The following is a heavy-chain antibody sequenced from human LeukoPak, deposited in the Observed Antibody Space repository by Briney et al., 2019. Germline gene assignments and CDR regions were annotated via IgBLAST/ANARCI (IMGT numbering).Heavy chain of an antibody. D-gene: IGHD3-16*02. CDR1: GFTFSTYA. V-gene: IGHV3-23*01. CDR2: ISGSGANT. CDR3: AKGRAGYTNPYYFDY. Sequence: GGSLRLSCAASGFTFSTYAMSWVRQAPGKGLEWVSTISGSGANTYYADSVRGRFTISRDNSKNTLYLHMNSLRAEDTAVYYCAKGRAGYTNPYYFDYWGQGTLVTVSS. J-gene: IGHJ4*02.